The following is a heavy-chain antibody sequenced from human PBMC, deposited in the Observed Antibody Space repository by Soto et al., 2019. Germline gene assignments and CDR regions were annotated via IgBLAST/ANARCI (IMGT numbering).Heavy chain of an antibody. CDR2: INPNSGGT. D-gene: IGHD1-7*01. CDR3: ARGLSNWNYGGRVVYYYYYGMDV. J-gene: IGHJ6*02. V-gene: IGHV1-2*02. CDR1: GYTFTCYY. Sequence: GXSVKVSCKASGYTFTCYYMHWVRQAPGQGLEWVGWINPNSGGTNYAQKFQGRVTMTRDTSISTAYMELSRLRSDDTAVYYCARGLSNWNYGGRVVYYYYYGMDVWGQGTTVTVSS.